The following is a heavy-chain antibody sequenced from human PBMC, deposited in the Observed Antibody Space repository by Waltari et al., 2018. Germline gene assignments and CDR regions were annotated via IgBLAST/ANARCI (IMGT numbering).Heavy chain of an antibody. D-gene: IGHD1-26*01. CDR3: ARDPRRYSGSYPDY. CDR2: KSNDGSNK. Sequence: QVQLVESGGGVVQPGRSLTLSCAASGLPFSSYAMHWVRQAPGKGLEGVAVKSNDGSNKYYADSVKGRFTISRDNSKNTLYLQMNSLRAEDTAVYYCARDPRRYSGSYPDYWGQGTLVTVSS. J-gene: IGHJ4*02. V-gene: IGHV3-30-3*01. CDR1: GLPFSSYA.